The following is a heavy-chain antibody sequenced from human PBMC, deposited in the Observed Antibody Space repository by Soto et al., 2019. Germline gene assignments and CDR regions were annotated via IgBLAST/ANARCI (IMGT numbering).Heavy chain of an antibody. V-gene: IGHV4-30-2*01. J-gene: IGHJ4*02. CDR2: IYHSGST. Sequence: PSETLSLTCAVSGGSISSGGYSWSWIRQPPGKGLEWIGYIYHSGSTYYNPSLKSRVTISVDRSKNQFSLKLSSVTAADAAVYYCARAIVGATLDDWGQGTLVTVSS. CDR1: GGSISSGGYS. D-gene: IGHD1-26*01. CDR3: ARAIVGATLDD.